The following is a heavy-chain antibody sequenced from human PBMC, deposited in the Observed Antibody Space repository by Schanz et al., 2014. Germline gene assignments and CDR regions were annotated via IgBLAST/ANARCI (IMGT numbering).Heavy chain of an antibody. V-gene: IGHV3-23*04. CDR1: GFTFSDYY. CDR2: LSGDGGTT. J-gene: IGHJ4*02. Sequence: EVQLVESGGGVVQPGRSLRLSCAASGFTFSDYYMAWIRQAPGKGLQWVSSLSGDGGTTHYADSVKGRFTISRDNLKNTVYLQMNSLRAVDTGVYYCAKDLISGWSGFDYWGQGTLVTVSS. D-gene: IGHD6-19*01. CDR3: AKDLISGWSGFDY.